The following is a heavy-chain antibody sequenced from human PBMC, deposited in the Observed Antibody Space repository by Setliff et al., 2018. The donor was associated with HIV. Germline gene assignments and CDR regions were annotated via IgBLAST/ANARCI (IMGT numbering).Heavy chain of an antibody. CDR3: AREGGQGYSGAGSFYHRNFDL. D-gene: IGHD3-10*01. CDR2: INQSGNT. J-gene: IGHJ2*01. V-gene: IGHV4-34*01. CDR1: GGSLSGYY. Sequence: SETLSLTCAVYGGSLSGYYWSWVRQSPGRGLEWIGEINQSGNTNFNPSLKSRLIISVDTSKSQFSPKLTSVTAADTALYYCAREGGQGYSGAGSFYHRNFDLWGRGTLVTVSS.